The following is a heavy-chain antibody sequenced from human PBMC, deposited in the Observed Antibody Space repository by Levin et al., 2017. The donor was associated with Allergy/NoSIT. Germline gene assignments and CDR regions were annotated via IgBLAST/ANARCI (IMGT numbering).Heavy chain of an antibody. CDR3: ARVGIDFWGVYQKSWGYMDV. Sequence: GESLKISCKASGYNFTNYGISWVRQAPGQGLEWMGWISAYNGNTNYAQKFQGRVTLTIQTSTNTAYMELRSLRSDDTAVYYCARVGIDFWGVYQKSWGYMDVWGQGTTVTVSS. D-gene: IGHD3-3*01. V-gene: IGHV1-18*01. J-gene: IGHJ6*03. CDR2: ISAYNGNT. CDR1: GYNFTNYG.